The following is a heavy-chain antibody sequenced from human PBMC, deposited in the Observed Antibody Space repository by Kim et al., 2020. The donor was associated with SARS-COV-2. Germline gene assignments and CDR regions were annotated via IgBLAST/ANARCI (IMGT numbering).Heavy chain of an antibody. V-gene: IGHV1-2*02. D-gene: IGHD3-3*01. J-gene: IGHJ4*02. CDR3: ARGDFWSGGGNDY. Sequence: YAQKFQGRVTMTRDTSISTAYMELSRLRSDDTAVYYCARGDFWSGGGNDYWGQGTLVTVSS.